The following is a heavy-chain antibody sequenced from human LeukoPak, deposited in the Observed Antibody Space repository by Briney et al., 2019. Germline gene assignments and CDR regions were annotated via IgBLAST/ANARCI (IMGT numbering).Heavy chain of an antibody. CDR3: ARDTGSLDY. J-gene: IGHJ4*02. V-gene: IGHV3-7*01. CDR2: IKQDGSEK. CDR1: GFTFSRYW. Sequence: GGSLRLSCAASGFTFSRYWMSWVRQAAGRGLEWVANIKQDGSEKYYVDSVKGRFTISRDNAKNSLYLQMNSLRAEDTAVYYCARDTGSLDYWGQGTLVTVSS. D-gene: IGHD4-17*01.